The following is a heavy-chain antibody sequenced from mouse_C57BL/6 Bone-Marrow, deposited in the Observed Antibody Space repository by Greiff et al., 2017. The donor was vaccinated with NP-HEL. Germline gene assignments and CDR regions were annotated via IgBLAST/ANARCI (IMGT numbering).Heavy chain of an antibody. V-gene: IGHV1-82*01. Sequence: QVQLQQSGPELVKPGASVKISCKAFGYAFSSSWMNWVKQRPGKGLEWIGRIYPGDGDTNYNGKFKGKATLTADKYSSTAYMQLSSLTSEDSAVYFCAREVYYYGSSWYFDVWGTGTTVTVSS. CDR3: AREVYYYGSSWYFDV. CDR2: IYPGDGDT. CDR1: GYAFSSSW. J-gene: IGHJ1*03. D-gene: IGHD1-1*01.